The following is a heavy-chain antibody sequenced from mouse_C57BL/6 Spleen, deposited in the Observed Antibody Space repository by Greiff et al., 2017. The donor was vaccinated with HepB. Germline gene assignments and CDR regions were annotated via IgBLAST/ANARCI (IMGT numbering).Heavy chain of an antibody. CDR1: GYTFTNYW. J-gene: IGHJ4*01. D-gene: IGHD2-4*01. CDR2: IYPGGGYT. V-gene: IGHV1-63*01. Sequence: VQLQQSGAELVRPGTSVKMSCKASGYTFTNYWIGWAKQRPGHGLEWIGDIYPGGGYTNYNEKFKGKATLTADKSSSTAYMQFSSLTSEDSAIYYCAREGYDYDVPYAMDYWGQGTSVTVSS. CDR3: AREGYDYDVPYAMDY.